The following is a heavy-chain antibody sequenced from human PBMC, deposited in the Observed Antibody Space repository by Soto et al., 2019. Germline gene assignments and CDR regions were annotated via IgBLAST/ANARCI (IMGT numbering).Heavy chain of an antibody. D-gene: IGHD2-15*01. CDR3: SRQYCSDSTCYYYNGMDV. Sequence: PGGSLRLSCAASGFTFSYYSMHWVRQAPGKGLEWVAVASYDGNIEYYADSVKGRFSISRDNSKNTLNLQMDNLRVEDTAVYFCSRQYCSDSTCYYYNGMDVWGQGTTVTVSS. J-gene: IGHJ6*02. CDR1: GFTFSYYS. V-gene: IGHV3-30-3*01. CDR2: ASYDGNIE.